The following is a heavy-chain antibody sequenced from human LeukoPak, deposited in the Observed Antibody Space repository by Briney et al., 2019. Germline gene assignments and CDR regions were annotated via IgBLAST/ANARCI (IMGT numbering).Heavy chain of an antibody. Sequence: SETLSLTCTVSGGSISGNAWSWIRQTPERGLEWIGYIYKSGSTKYNPSLKGRVTISPDTSKNQFSLKLSSVTAADTAVYYCARGQPGITMVRGPYWFDPWGQGTLVTVSS. J-gene: IGHJ5*02. CDR3: ARGQPGITMVRGPYWFDP. CDR1: GGSISGNA. CDR2: IYKSGST. V-gene: IGHV4-59*12. D-gene: IGHD3-10*01.